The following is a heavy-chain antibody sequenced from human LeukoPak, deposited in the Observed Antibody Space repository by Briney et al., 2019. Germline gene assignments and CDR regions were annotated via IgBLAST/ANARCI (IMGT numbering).Heavy chain of an antibody. V-gene: IGHV3-7*01. Sequence: PGGSLRLSCAASGFTFSSYWMSWVRQAPGKGLEWVATMNQDGSQKYYVDSVKGRFTISRDNAKNSLYLQMNSLRDEDTAVYYCADPDVHWGQGTLVTVSS. CDR1: GFTFSSYW. J-gene: IGHJ4*02. CDR2: MNQDGSQK. CDR3: ADPDVH. D-gene: IGHD1-14*01.